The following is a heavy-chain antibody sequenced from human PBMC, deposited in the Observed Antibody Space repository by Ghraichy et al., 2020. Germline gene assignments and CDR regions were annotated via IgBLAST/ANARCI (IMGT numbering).Heavy chain of an antibody. CDR2: ISGSGGST. Sequence: GGSLRLSCAASGFTFSTDAMSWVRQAPGKGLEWVSGISGSGGSTYFADSVKGRFTISRDNSKNTLYLQMNNLRAEDTAVYYCAKPTSRILVVPAVKWPLDYWGQGTLVTVSS. D-gene: IGHD2-2*01. J-gene: IGHJ4*02. V-gene: IGHV3-23*01. CDR3: AKPTSRILVVPAVKWPLDY. CDR1: GFTFSTDA.